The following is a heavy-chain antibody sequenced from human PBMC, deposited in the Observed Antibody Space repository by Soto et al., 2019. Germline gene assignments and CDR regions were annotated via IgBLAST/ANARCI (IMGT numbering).Heavy chain of an antibody. V-gene: IGHV4-59*02. CDR3: ARRAYDSTGFAVDP. CDR1: GASVSNGY. D-gene: IGHD3-22*01. CDR2: MYFGGSF. Sequence: QMQLQASGPGLVKPSETLSLTCNVSGASVSNGYWSWIRQPPGEGLEWIGFMYFGGSFNYNPSLTSRAPISVETSKNQFSMKLTSVTASDTAVYYCARRAYDSTGFAVDPWGQGTLVTVSS. J-gene: IGHJ5*02.